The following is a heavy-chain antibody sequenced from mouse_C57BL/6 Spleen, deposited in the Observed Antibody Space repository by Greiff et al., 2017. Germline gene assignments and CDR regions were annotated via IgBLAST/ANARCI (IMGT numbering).Heavy chain of an antibody. CDR1: GFTFSDYG. CDR2: ISNLAYSI. J-gene: IGHJ1*03. CDR3: ARGTTVVDWYFDV. D-gene: IGHD1-1*01. V-gene: IGHV5-15*01. Sequence: VQLKESGGGLVQPGGSLKLSCAASGFTFSDYGMAWVRQAPRKGPEWVAFISNLAYSIYYADTVTGRFTISRENAKNTLYLEMSSLRSEDTAMYYCARGTTVVDWYFDVWGTGTTVTVSS.